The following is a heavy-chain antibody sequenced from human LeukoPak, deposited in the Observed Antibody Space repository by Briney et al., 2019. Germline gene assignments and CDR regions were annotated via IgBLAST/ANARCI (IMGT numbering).Heavy chain of an antibody. CDR1: GYTFSSYG. Sequence: ASMKVSCKASGYTFSSYGITWVRQAPGQGLEWMGWINPNSGDTKYLQKFQGRVTMTTDTSISTAYMELSSLRSDDTAVYYCARDVGECTNGVCFSNADNWFDPWGQGTLVTVSS. D-gene: IGHD2-8*01. CDR3: ARDVGECTNGVCFSNADNWFDP. J-gene: IGHJ5*02. V-gene: IGHV1-2*02. CDR2: INPNSGDT.